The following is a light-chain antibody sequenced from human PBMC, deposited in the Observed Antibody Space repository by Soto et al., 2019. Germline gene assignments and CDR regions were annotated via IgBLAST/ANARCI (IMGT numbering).Light chain of an antibody. Sequence: EIELTPYPGTLSFSPGERDTLSCQASQSVSTSYLAWYQQKPGQAPRLLIYGASSRATGIPDRFSGSGSGTDFTLTISRLEPEDFAVYYCQQYDSSPPTFGQGTKVDIK. CDR3: QQYDSSPPT. J-gene: IGKJ1*01. V-gene: IGKV3-20*01. CDR2: GAS. CDR1: QSVSTSY.